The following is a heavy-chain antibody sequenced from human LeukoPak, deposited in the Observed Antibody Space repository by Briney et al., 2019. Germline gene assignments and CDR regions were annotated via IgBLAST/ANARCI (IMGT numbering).Heavy chain of an antibody. J-gene: IGHJ4*02. V-gene: IGHV1-2*02. CDR2: INPNSGGT. Sequence: GASVTVSCKASAYTFTDYYIHWVRQAPGQGLEWMGWINPNSGGTISAQKFQGRVTMTRDTSVSTSYMELGRLSSDDTAIYYCARGEIQVWLPLDYWSQGTLVTVSS. CDR3: ARGEIQVWLPLDY. CDR1: AYTFTDYY. D-gene: IGHD5-18*01.